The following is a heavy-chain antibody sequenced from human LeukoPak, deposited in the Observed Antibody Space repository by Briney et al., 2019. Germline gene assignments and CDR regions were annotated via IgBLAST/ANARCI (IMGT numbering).Heavy chain of an antibody. J-gene: IGHJ3*02. CDR3: ARLGGYNLSRNAFDI. CDR2: AYFSGHK. Sequence: NSSETLSLTCTVSGGSVSSNAYYWGWIRQTPGKGLEWIGNAYFSGHKYYNPSLKSRVTIFVDTSMNEFSLKLSSVTAADTAVYYCARLGGYNLSRNAFDIWGRGTLVTVSS. CDR1: GGSVSSNAYY. V-gene: IGHV4-39*01. D-gene: IGHD5-24*01.